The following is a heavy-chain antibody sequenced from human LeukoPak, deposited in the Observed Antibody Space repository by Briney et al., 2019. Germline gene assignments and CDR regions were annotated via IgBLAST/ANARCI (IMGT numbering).Heavy chain of an antibody. Sequence: GGSLRLSCAASGVTFSSYSMNWVRQAPGKGLEWVSSISSSSSYIYYADSVKGRFTISRDNAKNSLYLQMSSLRAEDTAVYYCARDHNYRDSGRGFDPWGQGTLVTVSS. CDR1: GVTFSSYS. D-gene: IGHD3-10*01. J-gene: IGHJ5*02. V-gene: IGHV3-21*01. CDR3: ARDHNYRDSGRGFDP. CDR2: ISSSSSYI.